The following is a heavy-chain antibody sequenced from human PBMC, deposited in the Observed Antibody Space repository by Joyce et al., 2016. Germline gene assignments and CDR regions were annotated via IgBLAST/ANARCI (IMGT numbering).Heavy chain of an antibody. CDR1: GGSISSAHW. CDR3: ARNGAYSQDS. D-gene: IGHD5-12*01. CDR2: IYLGGST. V-gene: IGHV4-4*02. Sequence: QVQLQESGPGLVKPSGTLSLTCAVSGGSISSAHWWSLVRQPPGKGLEWIGEIYLGGSTTYNPSLKSRVTISVDKSKNQLSLKMNSVTAADTAVYYCARNGAYSQDSWGQGTLVTVSS. J-gene: IGHJ5*01.